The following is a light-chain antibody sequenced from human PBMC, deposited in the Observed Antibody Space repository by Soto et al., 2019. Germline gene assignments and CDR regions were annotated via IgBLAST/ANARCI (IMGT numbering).Light chain of an antibody. CDR1: QSVSSN. Sequence: EIVMTQSPATLSVSPGERATLSCRASQSVSSNLAWYPQKPGQAPRLLIYGASTRSTCIPARFSGSGSGTEVTLTISSLQSEDFAVYYCQEYNKWPLALGGGTKVEIK. CDR2: GAS. V-gene: IGKV3-15*01. J-gene: IGKJ4*01. CDR3: QEYNKWPLA.